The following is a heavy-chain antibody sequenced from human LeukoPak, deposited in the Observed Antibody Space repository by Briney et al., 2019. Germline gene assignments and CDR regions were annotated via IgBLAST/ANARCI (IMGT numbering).Heavy chain of an antibody. CDR1: GFTFSDYY. V-gene: IGHV3-11*06. CDR3: ARDRGYEGVDY. Sequence: GGSLRLSCVASGFTFSDYYITWIRQAPGKGLEWVSYISSSSSHTNYADSVKGRFTISRDNAKSSLYLQMNSLRAEDTAVYYCARDRGYEGVDYWGQGTLVTVSS. CDR2: ISSSSSHT. J-gene: IGHJ4*02. D-gene: IGHD3-10*01.